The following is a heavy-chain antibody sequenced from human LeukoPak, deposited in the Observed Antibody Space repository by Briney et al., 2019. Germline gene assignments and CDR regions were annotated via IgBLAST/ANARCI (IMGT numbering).Heavy chain of an antibody. J-gene: IGHJ5*02. CDR2: IIPILGIA. CDR3: ARAYDFWSGSVVDP. CDR1: GGTFSSYA. D-gene: IGHD3-3*01. Sequence: SVKVSCKASGGTFSSYAISWVRQAPGQGLEWMGRIIPILGIANYAQKFQGRVTITADKSTSTAYMELSSLRSEDTAVYYCARAYDFWSGSVVDPWGQGTLVTVSS. V-gene: IGHV1-69*04.